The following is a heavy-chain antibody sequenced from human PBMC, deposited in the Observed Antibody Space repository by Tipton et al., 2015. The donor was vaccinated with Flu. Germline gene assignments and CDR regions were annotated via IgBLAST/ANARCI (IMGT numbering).Heavy chain of an antibody. D-gene: IGHD4-11*01. J-gene: IGHJ5*01. CDR3: ARRDFSNYVSEPKNWFDS. Sequence: TLSLTCTVSRGSISSGGAYWSWIRQHPGKGLEWIGCIYYSGSSYYNPSLKSRITMSVDTSKNQFSLKLSSVTAADTAVYFCARRDFSNYVSEPKNWFDSWGQGNMVTVSS. CDR1: RGSISSGGAY. CDR2: IYYSGSS. V-gene: IGHV4-31*03.